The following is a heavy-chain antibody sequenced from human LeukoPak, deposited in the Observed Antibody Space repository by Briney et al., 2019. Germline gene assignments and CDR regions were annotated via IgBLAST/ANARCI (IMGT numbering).Heavy chain of an antibody. CDR2: ISASGGNT. J-gene: IGHJ4*02. CDR1: GFTFSSYG. D-gene: IGHD1-26*01. V-gene: IGHV3-23*01. Sequence: GGTLRLSCAASGFTFSSYGMSWVRQAPGKGLEWVSAISASGGNTYYADSVKGRFTISRDNSKNTLYLQMNSLRAEDTAVYYCARGVLGSVGVQDYWGQGTLVTVSS. CDR3: ARGVLGSVGVQDY.